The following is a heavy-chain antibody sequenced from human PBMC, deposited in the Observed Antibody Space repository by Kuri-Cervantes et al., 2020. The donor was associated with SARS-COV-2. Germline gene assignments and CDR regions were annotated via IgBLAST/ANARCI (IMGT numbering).Heavy chain of an antibody. D-gene: IGHD4-17*01. Sequence: ASVKVTCQASGYPFTTYGITWVRQAPGQGLEWMGWISTYNANADYAQKLQGRVTMTTDTSTGIAYMELRSLRSDDTAIYYCAGGFDYGDYPYYYGMDVWGQGTTVTVSS. V-gene: IGHV1-18*04. CDR1: GYPFTTYG. CDR2: ISTYNANA. J-gene: IGHJ6*02. CDR3: AGGFDYGDYPYYYGMDV.